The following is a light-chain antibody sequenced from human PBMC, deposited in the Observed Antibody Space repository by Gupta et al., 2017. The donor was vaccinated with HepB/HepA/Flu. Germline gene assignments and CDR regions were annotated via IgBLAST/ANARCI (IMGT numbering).Light chain of an antibody. CDR1: QRLLESNGHNY. CDR2: LGS. V-gene: IGKV2-28*01. J-gene: IGKJ2*01. Sequence: DIVMTQSPLSLRVPPGEPASISCRSSQRLLESNGHNYLDWYWQKPGQSPQLRIYLGSNRACGVPDRFSGSGSGTDFTLKISRVEAEDVGVYYCMHSVQTPYTFGQGTKLQIK. CDR3: MHSVQTPYT.